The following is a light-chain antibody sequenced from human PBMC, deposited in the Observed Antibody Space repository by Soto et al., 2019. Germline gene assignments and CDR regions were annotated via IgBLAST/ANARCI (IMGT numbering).Light chain of an antibody. CDR3: SSYSSSSTRV. Sequence: QSALTQPASVSGSPGQSITISCTGTSSDVGGYNYVSWYQQHPGQAPKLMIYEVSNRPSGVSNRFSGSKSGNTASLTISGLQAEDEADYYCSSYSSSSTRVFGRGTKLTVL. CDR2: EVS. CDR1: SSDVGGYNY. V-gene: IGLV2-14*01. J-gene: IGLJ3*02.